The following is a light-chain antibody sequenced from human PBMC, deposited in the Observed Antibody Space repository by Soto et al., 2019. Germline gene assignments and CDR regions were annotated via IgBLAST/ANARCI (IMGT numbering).Light chain of an antibody. Sequence: DIQMTQSPSSLSVSVGDRVTITCRASQSVSSYLNWYQQKPGKAPKLLIYAAFSLQSGVPSRFSGSGAGTDFTLTISSLQPEDFATYYCQQSYNTPRTFGQGTKVEIK. CDR1: QSVSSY. V-gene: IGKV1-39*01. CDR2: AAF. J-gene: IGKJ1*01. CDR3: QQSYNTPRT.